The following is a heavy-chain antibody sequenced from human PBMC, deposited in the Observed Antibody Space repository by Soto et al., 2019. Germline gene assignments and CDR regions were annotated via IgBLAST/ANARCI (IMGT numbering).Heavy chain of an antibody. CDR2: VSGSGGNT. CDR1: GFTFRNYA. V-gene: IGHV3-23*01. Sequence: GGSLRLCCAASGFTFRNYAMNWVRQAPGKGLEWVSGVSGSGGNTFYADSVKGRFTISRDNSKNTLYLQMNSLRAEDTAVYYCAKVPPSIFTFHYWGQGTLVSGSS. J-gene: IGHJ4*02. D-gene: IGHD3-3*02. CDR3: AKVPPSIFTFHY.